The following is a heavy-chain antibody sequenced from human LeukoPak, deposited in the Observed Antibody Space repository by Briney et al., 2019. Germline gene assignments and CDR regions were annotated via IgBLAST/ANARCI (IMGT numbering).Heavy chain of an antibody. CDR3: ARVLGHIDY. D-gene: IGHD7-27*01. J-gene: IGHJ4*02. Sequence: SETLSLTCTVSGGSISSYYWSWIRQPPGKGLEWMGYIYYSGSTNYNPSLKSRVTISVDTSKNQFSLKPSSVTATDTAVYYCARVLGHIDYWGQGTLVTVSS. CDR2: IYYSGST. CDR1: GGSISSYY. V-gene: IGHV4-59*01.